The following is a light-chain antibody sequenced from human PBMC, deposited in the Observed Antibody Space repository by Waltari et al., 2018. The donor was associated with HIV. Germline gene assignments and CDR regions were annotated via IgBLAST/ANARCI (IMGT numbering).Light chain of an antibody. CDR2: GAS. J-gene: IGKJ1*01. CDR3: QQYNNWPKT. CDR1: QSVSSN. Sequence: EIVMTQSPATLSVSPGERATLSCRASQSVSSNLAWYQQKPGQAPRRLIYGASTRATGSPARFSDSGSGTEFTLTISSLQSEDFAVYYCQQYNNWPKTFGQGTKVEIK. V-gene: IGKV3-15*01.